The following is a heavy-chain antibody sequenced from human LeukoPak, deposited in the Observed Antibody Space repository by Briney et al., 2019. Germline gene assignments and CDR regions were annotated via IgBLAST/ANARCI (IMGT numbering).Heavy chain of an antibody. Sequence: GGSLRLSCAASGFTFSSYGMHWVRQAPGKGLEWVAVIWNDGSKSNYPDSVKGRFTISRDDSKNALFLQMSSLRVEDTAVYYCARFRSGWYMDYWGQGTLVTVSS. CDR2: IWNDGSKS. J-gene: IGHJ4*02. V-gene: IGHV3-33*01. D-gene: IGHD6-19*01. CDR1: GFTFSSYG. CDR3: ARFRSGWYMDY.